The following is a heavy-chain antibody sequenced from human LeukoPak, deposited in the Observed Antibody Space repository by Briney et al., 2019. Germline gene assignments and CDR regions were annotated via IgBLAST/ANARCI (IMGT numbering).Heavy chain of an antibody. CDR2: INHSGST. J-gene: IGHJ4*02. V-gene: IGHV4-34*01. CDR3: ARGRVLSGFDH. CDR1: GGSFSGYY. Sequence: SETLSLTCAVYGGSFSGYYWSWIRQPPGKGLEWIGEINHSGSTNYNPSLKSRVTISVDTSKNQFSLKLSSVTAADTAVYYCARGRVLSGFDHWGQGTLVTVSS. D-gene: IGHD6-25*01.